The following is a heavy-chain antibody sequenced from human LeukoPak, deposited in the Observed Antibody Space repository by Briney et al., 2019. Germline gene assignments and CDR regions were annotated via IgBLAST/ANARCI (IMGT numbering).Heavy chain of an antibody. CDR2: IYYSGST. CDR1: GGSISGSSYY. J-gene: IGHJ4*02. D-gene: IGHD3-3*01. V-gene: IGHV4-39*01. Sequence: SETLFLTCTVSGGSISGSSYYWGWIRQPPGKGLEWIGSIYYSGSTFYNPSLESRVTVSVDTSKNQFSLKLSSVTAADTAVYYCARPAGDFWSGYFFGYWGRGTLVTVSS. CDR3: ARPAGDFWSGYFFGY.